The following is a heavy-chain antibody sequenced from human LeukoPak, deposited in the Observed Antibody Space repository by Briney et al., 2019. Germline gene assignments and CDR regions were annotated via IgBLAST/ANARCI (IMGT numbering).Heavy chain of an antibody. CDR3: AKAGYGSGSSSFDQ. Sequence: QPGGSLRLSCAASGFTFSEYWMSWVRQAPGKGLEWVANIKQDGSEKYYVDSVKGRFTISRDNAKNSLHLQMNTLRAEDTAVYYCAKAGYGSGSSSFDQWGQGTLVTVSS. V-gene: IGHV3-7*01. J-gene: IGHJ4*02. D-gene: IGHD3-10*01. CDR2: IKQDGSEK. CDR1: GFTFSEYW.